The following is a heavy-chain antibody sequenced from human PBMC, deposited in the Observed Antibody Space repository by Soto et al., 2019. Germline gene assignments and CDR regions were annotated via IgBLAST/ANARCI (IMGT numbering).Heavy chain of an antibody. J-gene: IGHJ4*02. CDR2: INTGNGNT. D-gene: IGHD3-3*01. Sequence: ASVKVSCKASEYTFTTYAIHWVRQAPGQRLEWMGWINTGNGNTKYSQKFQGRVTITRDTSASTAYMELSSLRSEDTAVYYCARGVDYDFWSGYYNYIDYWGQGTRVTVSS. V-gene: IGHV1-3*04. CDR3: ARGVDYDFWSGYYNYIDY. CDR1: EYTFTTYA.